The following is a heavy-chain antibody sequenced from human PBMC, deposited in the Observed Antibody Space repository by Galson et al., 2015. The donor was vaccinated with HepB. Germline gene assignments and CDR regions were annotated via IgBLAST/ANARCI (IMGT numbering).Heavy chain of an antibody. CDR1: GFTFDDYA. D-gene: IGHD5-18*01. V-gene: IGHV3-9*01. J-gene: IGHJ3*02. CDR3: AKAASIGYSYGTLGDAFDI. CDR2: ISWNSGSI. Sequence: SLRLSCAASGFTFDDYAMHWVRQAPGKGLEWVSGISWNSGSIGYADSVKGRSTISRDNAKNSLYLQMNSLRAEDTALYYCAKAASIGYSYGTLGDAFDIWGQGTMVTVSS.